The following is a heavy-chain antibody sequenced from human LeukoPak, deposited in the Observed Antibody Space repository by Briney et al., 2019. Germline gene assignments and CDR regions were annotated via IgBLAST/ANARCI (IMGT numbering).Heavy chain of an antibody. J-gene: IGHJ4*02. V-gene: IGHV4-34*01. CDR1: GGSFSGYY. Sequence: SETLSLTCAVYGGSFSGYYWSWIRQPPGKGLEWIGEINHSGSTNYNPSLKSRVTISVDTSKNQFSLKLSSVTAADTAVYYCVRGPSVFTMVRGVIIFDYWGQGTLVTVSS. CDR2: INHSGST. CDR3: VRGPSVFTMVRGVIIFDY. D-gene: IGHD3-10*01.